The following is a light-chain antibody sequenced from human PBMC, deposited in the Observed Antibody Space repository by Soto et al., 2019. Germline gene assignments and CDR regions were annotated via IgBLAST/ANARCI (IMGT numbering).Light chain of an antibody. J-gene: IGKJ5*01. Sequence: LCRPVTLRQPASISCRSSQSLVYSDGNSYLSWFQQRPGQSPRRLIYRASNRGSGVPDRFSGSGSGTDFTLKISRVEVGDVGVYYCMPGLSCPPTALGQGTRLEIK. CDR1: QSLVYSDGNSY. V-gene: IGKV2-30*01. CDR3: MPGLSCPPTA. CDR2: RAS.